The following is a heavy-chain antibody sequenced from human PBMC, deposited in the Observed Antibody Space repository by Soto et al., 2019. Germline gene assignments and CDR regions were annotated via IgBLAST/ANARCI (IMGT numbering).Heavy chain of an antibody. CDR2: INPSGGST. V-gene: IGHV1-46*03. CDR3: AREPNITMVRGVIRQYYYGMDV. D-gene: IGHD3-10*01. Sequence: ASVKVSCKASGYTFTSYYMHWVRQAPGQGLEWMGIINPSGGSTSYAQKFQGRVTMTRDTSTSTVYMELSSLRSEDTAVYYCAREPNITMVRGVIRQYYYGMDVWGQGTTVTVSS. CDR1: GYTFTSYY. J-gene: IGHJ6*02.